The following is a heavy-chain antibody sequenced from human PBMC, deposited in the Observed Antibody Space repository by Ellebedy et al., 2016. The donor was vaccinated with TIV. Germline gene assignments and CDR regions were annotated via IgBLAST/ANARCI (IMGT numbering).Heavy chain of an antibody. V-gene: IGHV3-23*01. CDR3: AQRGADY. D-gene: IGHD3-16*01. J-gene: IGHJ4*02. Sequence: PGGSLRLSCAASGFTFSSYAMSWVRQAPGKGLEWVSTISNTGSRTYYADSVEGRFTISRDNAKNSLYLQMNSLRAEDTAVYYCAQRGADYWGQGTPVTVSS. CDR1: GFTFSSYA. CDR2: ISNTGSRT.